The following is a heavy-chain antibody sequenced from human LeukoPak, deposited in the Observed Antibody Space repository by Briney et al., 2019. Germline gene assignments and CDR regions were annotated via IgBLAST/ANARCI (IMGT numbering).Heavy chain of an antibody. CDR3: AKQSAGSAAWYSLHYDF. CDR2: VDGGGGGT. D-gene: IGHD6-13*01. CDR1: GFTLSSYA. V-gene: IGHV3-23*01. Sequence: GGSLRLSCAASGFTLSSYAMTWVRQAPGRGLEWVSSVDGGGGGTYYADSVKGRFTISRDNSKDTLYLQMNGLRAEDTAVYLCAKQSAGSAAWYSLHYDFWGQGTLVTVSS. J-gene: IGHJ4*02.